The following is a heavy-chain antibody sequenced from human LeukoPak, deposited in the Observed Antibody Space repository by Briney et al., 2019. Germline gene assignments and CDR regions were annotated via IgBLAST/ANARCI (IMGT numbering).Heavy chain of an antibody. CDR2: IYDSGST. D-gene: IGHD5-18*01. J-gene: IGHJ6*02. Sequence: SETLSLTCTVSGGSISSGGYYWSWIRPHPGKGLEWLGYIYDSGSTYYNPSLKSRVTISVDTSKNQFSLKRSSVTAADTAVYYCARDGPPLLGYSYGYREYYYGMDVWGQGTTVTVSS. CDR1: GGSISSGGYY. V-gene: IGHV4-31*03. CDR3: ARDGPPLLGYSYGYREYYYGMDV.